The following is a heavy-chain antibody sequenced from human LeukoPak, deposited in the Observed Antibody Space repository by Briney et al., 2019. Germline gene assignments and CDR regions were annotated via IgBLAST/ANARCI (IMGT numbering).Heavy chain of an antibody. D-gene: IGHD2-15*01. CDR1: GGSISSYC. V-gene: IGHV4-59*12. Sequence: SETLSLTCTVSGGSISSYCWSWIRQPPGKGLEWIGYICDSGSINNNPSLKSRVTISVDTSKNQFSLKLSSVTAADTAVYYCARVYRGYCSGGSCYSSLYYFDYWGQGTLVTVSS. CDR2: ICDSGSI. CDR3: ARVYRGYCSGGSCYSSLYYFDY. J-gene: IGHJ4*02.